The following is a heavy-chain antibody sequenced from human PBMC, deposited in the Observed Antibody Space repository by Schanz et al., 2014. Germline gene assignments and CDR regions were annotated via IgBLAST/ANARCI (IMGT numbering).Heavy chain of an antibody. CDR1: GFTFRSHG. Sequence: VQLVESGGGVVQPGRSLRLSCAASGFTFRSHGMHWVRQAPGEGLVWVANIKLDGSEKYYVDSVKGRFTISRDNAKNSLYLQMNSLTAEDTAVYYCAKYGTGKGVSFEYWGQGTLVTVSS. CDR3: AKYGTGKGVSFEY. J-gene: IGHJ4*02. CDR2: IKLDGSEK. V-gene: IGHV3-7*01. D-gene: IGHD1-26*01.